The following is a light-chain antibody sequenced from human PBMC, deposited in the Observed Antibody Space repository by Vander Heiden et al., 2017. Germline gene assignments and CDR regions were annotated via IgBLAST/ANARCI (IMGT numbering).Light chain of an antibody. J-gene: IGKJ2*01. CDR3: HHYGASPYT. CDR2: GVS. V-gene: IGKV3-20*01. CDR1: QSISNNQ. Sequence: MLLPHPPGTLSLSSGERATLSCRASQSISNNQLAWYQQKPGQAPRLLMYGVSNRATGIPDRFSGSGSGTDFTLIISRLEPEDFAVYFCHHYGASPYTFGQGTKLEIK.